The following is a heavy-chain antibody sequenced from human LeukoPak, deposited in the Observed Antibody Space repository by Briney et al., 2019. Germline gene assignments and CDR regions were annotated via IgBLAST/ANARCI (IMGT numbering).Heavy chain of an antibody. J-gene: IGHJ4*02. CDR3: ARGVVVITNFDY. CDR2: IYYSGST. Sequence: SETLSLTCTVSGGSISSYYWGWIRQPPGKGLEWIGSIYYSGSTYYNPSLKSRVTISVDTSKSQFSLKLSSVTAADTAVYYCARGVVVITNFDYWGQGTLVTVSS. V-gene: IGHV4-39*07. CDR1: GGSISSYY. D-gene: IGHD3-22*01.